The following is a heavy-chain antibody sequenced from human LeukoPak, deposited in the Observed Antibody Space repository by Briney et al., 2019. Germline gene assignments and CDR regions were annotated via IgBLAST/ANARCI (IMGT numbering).Heavy chain of an antibody. V-gene: IGHV4-59*01. Sequence: PSETLSLTCIVSGGSMNNYYWTWIRQPPGKGLGWIAYIHYTGITNYNPFLRSRVTISLDASKSQFSLKLNSVTAADTAFYYCARILEGSGAAFDIWGQGTMVTVSS. J-gene: IGHJ3*02. CDR2: IHYTGIT. CDR3: ARILEGSGAAFDI. D-gene: IGHD3-3*02. CDR1: GGSMNNYY.